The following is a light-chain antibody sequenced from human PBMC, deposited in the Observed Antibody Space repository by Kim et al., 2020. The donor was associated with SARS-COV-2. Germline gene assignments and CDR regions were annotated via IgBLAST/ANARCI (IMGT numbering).Light chain of an antibody. CDR1: HDVDTD. V-gene: IGKV3-15*01. Sequence: SLGERASLSCRASHDVDTDLAWYQQKPGQGPRLLIYYASTRATDIPARFSGSGSGTDFTLTISSLQSEDFAVYYCQQYKYWPPITFGGGTKLEI. CDR3: QQYKYWPPIT. CDR2: YAS. J-gene: IGKJ4*01.